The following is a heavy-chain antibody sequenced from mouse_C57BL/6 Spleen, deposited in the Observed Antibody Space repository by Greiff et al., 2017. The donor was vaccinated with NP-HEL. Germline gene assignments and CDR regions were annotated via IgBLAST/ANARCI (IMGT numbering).Heavy chain of an antibody. CDR1: GYSFTGYY. CDR3: ALTTVPRRDYAMDY. D-gene: IGHD1-1*01. V-gene: IGHV1-42*01. CDR2: INPSTGGT. Sequence: VQLKESGPELVKPGASVKISCKASGYSFTGYYMNWVKQSPEKSLEWIGEINPSTGGTTYNQKFKAKATLTVDKSSSTAYMQLKSLTSEDSAVYYCALTTVPRRDYAMDYWGQGTSVTVSS. J-gene: IGHJ4*01.